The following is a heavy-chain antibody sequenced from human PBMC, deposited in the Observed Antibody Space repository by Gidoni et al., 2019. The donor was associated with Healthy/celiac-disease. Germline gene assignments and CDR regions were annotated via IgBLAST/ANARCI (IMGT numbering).Heavy chain of an antibody. D-gene: IGHD6-13*01. J-gene: IGHJ6*02. CDR3: VKGESEYSSSWALYYYYYGMDV. V-gene: IGHV3-64D*08. Sequence: EVQLVESGGGLVQPGGSLRLSCSASGFTFSSYAMHWVSQAPGKGLEYVSAISSNGGSTYYADSVKGRFTISRDNSKNTLYLQMSSLRAEDTAVYYCVKGESEYSSSWALYYYYYGMDVWGQGTTVTVSS. CDR1: GFTFSSYA. CDR2: ISSNGGST.